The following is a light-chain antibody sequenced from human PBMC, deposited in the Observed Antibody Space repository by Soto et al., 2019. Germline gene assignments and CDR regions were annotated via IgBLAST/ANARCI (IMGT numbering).Light chain of an antibody. CDR2: GAS. J-gene: IGKJ1*01. CDR1: QSVSTS. CDR3: QQYGSSPRT. Sequence: EIVLTQSPATLSFSPGERATLSCRASQSVSTSLAWYQQKPGQAPRLLISGASTRAADIPDRFSGSGSGTDFTLTISRLEPEDFAVYYCQQYGSSPRTFGQGTKVDIK. V-gene: IGKV3-20*01.